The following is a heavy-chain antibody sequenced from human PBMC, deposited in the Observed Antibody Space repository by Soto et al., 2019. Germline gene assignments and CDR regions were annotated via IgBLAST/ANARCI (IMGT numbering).Heavy chain of an antibody. CDR3: ARGGLTTVTDYYYYYMDV. CDR2: IGTAGDT. J-gene: IGHJ6*03. V-gene: IGHV3-13*01. Sequence: GGSLRLSCAASGFTFSSYDMHWVRQATGKGLEWVSAIGTAGDTYYPGSVKGRFTISRENAKNSLYLQMNSLRAGDTAVYYCARGGLTTVTDYYYYYMDVWGKGTTVTVSS. D-gene: IGHD4-4*01. CDR1: GFTFSSYD.